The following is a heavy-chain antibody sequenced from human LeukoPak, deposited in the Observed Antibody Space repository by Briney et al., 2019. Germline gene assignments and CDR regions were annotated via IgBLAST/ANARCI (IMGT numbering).Heavy chain of an antibody. D-gene: IGHD3-10*01. CDR3: ARHYDSGSYPLDF. Sequence: SSETLSLTCTVSGGSIRGYFWSWIRQPPGKGLEWIGRIYSSGSTTYTPSLQGRVTISLDTSKNQFSLKLSSVTAADTAVYYCARHYDSGSYPLDFWGQGTLVTVSS. CDR2: IYSSGST. J-gene: IGHJ4*02. V-gene: IGHV4-59*08. CDR1: GGSIRGYF.